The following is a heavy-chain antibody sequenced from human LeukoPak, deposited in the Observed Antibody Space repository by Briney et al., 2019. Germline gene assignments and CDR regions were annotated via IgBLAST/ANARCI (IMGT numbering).Heavy chain of an antibody. CDR1: GGSISNTNW. J-gene: IGHJ5*02. D-gene: IGHD6-19*01. Sequence: PSGTLSLTCGVSGGSISNTNWWTWVRQPPGKGLEWIGYVYHTGSTNYNPSLKSRVTISVDTSKNEFSLKMTSVTAADTAVYYCARGFASGWYSRYDPWGQGTLVTVSS. CDR3: ARGFASGWYSRYDP. CDR2: VYHTGST. V-gene: IGHV4-4*02.